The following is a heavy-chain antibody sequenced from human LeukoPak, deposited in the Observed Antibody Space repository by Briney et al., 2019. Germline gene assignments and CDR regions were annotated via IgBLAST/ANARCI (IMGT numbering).Heavy chain of an antibody. J-gene: IGHJ4*02. D-gene: IGHD1-26*01. V-gene: IGHV4-34*01. CDR3: ARGNVVGATFPFDY. Sequence: PSETLSLTCAVYGGSFSGYYWSWLRQPPGKGLEWIGEINHSGSTNYNPSLKSRVTISVDTSKNQFSLKLSSVTAADTAVYYCARGNVVGATFPFDYWGQGTLVTVSS. CDR2: INHSGST. CDR1: GGSFSGYY.